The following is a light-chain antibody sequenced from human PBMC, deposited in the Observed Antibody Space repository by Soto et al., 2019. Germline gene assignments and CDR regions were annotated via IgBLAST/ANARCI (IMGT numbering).Light chain of an antibody. CDR1: LRISKY. CDR3: QQSHSTPLT. CDR2: GAS. Sequence: DIGVIQSPSSLSASVGDRVTITCRASLRISKYLNWYQQEPGKAPKLLIFGASTLQSGVPSRFSGSGSGTEFTLTITSLQPEDSATYYCQQSHSTPLTFGGGTKVEI. V-gene: IGKV1-39*01. J-gene: IGKJ4*01.